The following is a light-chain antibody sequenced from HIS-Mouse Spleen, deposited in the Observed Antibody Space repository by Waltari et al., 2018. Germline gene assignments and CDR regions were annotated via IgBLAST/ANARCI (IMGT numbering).Light chain of an antibody. CDR3: CSYAGSYTLV. V-gene: IGLV2-11*01. J-gene: IGLJ2*01. CDR2: DVS. CDR1: SSDVGGYNY. Sequence: QSALTQPRSVSGSPGQSVTISCTGTSSDVGGYNYVPWYQQNPGKAPKLMIYDVSKRPSGVPDRFSGSKSGNTASLTISGLQAEDEADYYCCSYAGSYTLVFGGGTKLTVL.